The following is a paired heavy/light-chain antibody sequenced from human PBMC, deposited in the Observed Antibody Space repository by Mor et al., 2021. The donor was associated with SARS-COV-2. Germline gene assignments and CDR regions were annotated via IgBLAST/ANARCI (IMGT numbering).Heavy chain of an antibody. D-gene: IGHD5-12*01. CDR2: ISDDATNK. CDR1: GFTFSTYA. J-gene: IGHJ4*02. V-gene: IGHV3-30*04. CDR3: AGVEDRGLATIAY. Sequence: QVQLVESGGGVVQPGRSLRLSCVASGFTFSTYAMHWVRQAPGKGLEWVIGISDDATNKFYADSATGRFTISRDNSRNTLYLQMNSLRTEDAAVYYCAGVEDRGLATIAYWGQGTLVTVSS.
Light chain of an antibody. Sequence: DIQMTQSPSTLSASVGDRVTITCRASQSISSWLAWYQQKPGKAPKFLIYKASHLESGVPSRFSGRGSGTEFTLTISSLQPDDFATYYCQQYSGYMWTFGQGTKVEIK. J-gene: IGKJ1*01. CDR1: QSISSW. CDR3: QQYSGYMWT. V-gene: IGKV1-5*03. CDR2: KAS.